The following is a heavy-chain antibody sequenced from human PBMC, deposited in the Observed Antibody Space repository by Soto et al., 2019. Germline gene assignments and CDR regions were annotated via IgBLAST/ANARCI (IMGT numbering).Heavy chain of an antibody. CDR2: FHSSGAT. V-gene: IGHV4-30-4*01. D-gene: IGHD3-10*01. CDR1: GGSISSSSDY. Sequence: SETLSLTCSVSGGSISSSSDYWSWIRQPPGKGLEWIGYFHSSGATYKDPSLKSRVTISVDTSKNQISLKLDSVTAADTAVYYCASIWFGDFDYWGHGTLVTVSS. J-gene: IGHJ4*01. CDR3: ASIWFGDFDY.